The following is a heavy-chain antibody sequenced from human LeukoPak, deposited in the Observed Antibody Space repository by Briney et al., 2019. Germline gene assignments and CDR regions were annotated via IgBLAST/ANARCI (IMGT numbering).Heavy chain of an antibody. D-gene: IGHD3-22*01. CDR1: GFTFSSYG. CDR2: IYSGGST. V-gene: IGHV3-53*01. J-gene: IGHJ4*02. CDR3: ARGTSSGYFQLYFDY. Sequence: PGGSLRLSCAASGFTFSSYGMSWVRQAPGKGLEWVSVIYSGGSTYYADSVKGRFTISRDNSKNTLYLQMNSLRAEDTAVYYCARGTSSGYFQLYFDYWGQGTLVTVSS.